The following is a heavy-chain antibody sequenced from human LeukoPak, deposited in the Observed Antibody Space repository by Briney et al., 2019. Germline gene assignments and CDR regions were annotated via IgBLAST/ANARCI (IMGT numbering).Heavy chain of an antibody. CDR1: GFTFGDYA. Sequence: PGRSLRLSCTASGFTFGDYAMSWVRQAPGKGLEWVGFIRSKTYGGTTEYAASVKGRFTISRDDSKSIAYLQMNSLKTEDTAVYYCTRDPFYSHGGGYLVHDYWGQGTLVTVSS. CDR3: TRDPFYSHGGGYLVHDY. CDR2: IRSKTYGGTT. V-gene: IGHV3-49*04. J-gene: IGHJ4*02. D-gene: IGHD3-22*01.